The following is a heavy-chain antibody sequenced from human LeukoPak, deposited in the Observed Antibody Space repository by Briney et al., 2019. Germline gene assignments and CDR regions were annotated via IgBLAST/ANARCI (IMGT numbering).Heavy chain of an antibody. D-gene: IGHD6-19*01. CDR2: IYDIGST. CDR3: AREMGSGSEFDF. J-gene: IGHJ4*02. V-gene: IGHV4-59*01. CDR1: GGSISSYH. Sequence: SETLSLTCTVSGGSISSYHWNWIRQSPGKGLEWIGYIYDIGSTTYNPSLKSRVTISVDPSKNQFSLKLSSVTAADTAVYYCAREMGSGSEFDFWGQGTLVTVSS.